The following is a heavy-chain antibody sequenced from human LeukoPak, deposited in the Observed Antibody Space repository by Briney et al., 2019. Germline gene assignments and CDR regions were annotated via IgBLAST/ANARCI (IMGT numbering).Heavy chain of an antibody. CDR2: ISSSSSYI. D-gene: IGHD3-22*01. V-gene: IGHV3-21*04. J-gene: IGHJ4*02. Sequence: GGSLRLSCAASGFTFSSYSMNWVRQAPGKGLEWVSSISSSSSYIYYADSVKGRFTISRDNAKNSLYLQMNSLRAEDTAVYYCAKEGNYYDSSGYFLDYWGQGTLVTVSS. CDR3: AKEGNYYDSSGYFLDY. CDR1: GFTFSSYS.